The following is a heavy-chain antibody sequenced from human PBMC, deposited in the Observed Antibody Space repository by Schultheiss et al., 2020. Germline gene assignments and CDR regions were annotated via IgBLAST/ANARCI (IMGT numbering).Heavy chain of an antibody. J-gene: IGHJ6*02. D-gene: IGHD3-10*01. Sequence: SGPTLVKPTQTLTLTCTFSGFSLSTSGVGVGWIRQPPGKALEWLALIYWDDDKRYSPSLKSRLTISKDTSKNQVVLTMTNMDPVDTATYYCARIPNMVRGVIGGMDVWGQGTTVTGSS. CDR3: ARIPNMVRGVIGGMDV. V-gene: IGHV2-5*02. CDR2: IYWDDDK. CDR1: GFSLSTSGVG.